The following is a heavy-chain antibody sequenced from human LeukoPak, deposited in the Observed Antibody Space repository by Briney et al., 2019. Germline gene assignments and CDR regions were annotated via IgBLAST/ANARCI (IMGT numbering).Heavy chain of an antibody. CDR1: GYTFTSYY. D-gene: IGHD3-22*01. J-gene: IGHJ4*02. CDR2: INPNRGST. V-gene: IGHV1-46*01. Sequence: ASVKVSCKASGYTFTSYYMYWVRQAPGQGLEWMGIINPNRGSTSYAQKFQGRVTITRNTSISTAYMELSSLRSEDTAIYYCAREDYYDSGSSDYWGQGTLVTVSS. CDR3: AREDYYDSGSSDY.